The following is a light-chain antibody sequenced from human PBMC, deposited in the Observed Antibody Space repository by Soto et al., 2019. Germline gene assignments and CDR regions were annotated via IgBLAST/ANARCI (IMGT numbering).Light chain of an antibody. CDR2: SNN. CDR3: AAWDDSLHALWV. V-gene: IGLV1-44*01. Sequence: QSVLTQPPSASGTPGQRVTISCSGSSSNIGSNTVNWYQQLPGTAPKLLIYSNNQRPSGVPDRFSGSKSGTSASLAISGLQSEDEADYYCAAWDDSLHALWVFGTGTKLTVL. CDR1: SSNIGSNT. J-gene: IGLJ1*01.